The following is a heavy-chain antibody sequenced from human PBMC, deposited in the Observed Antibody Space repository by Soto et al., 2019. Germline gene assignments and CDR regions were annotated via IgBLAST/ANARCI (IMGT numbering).Heavy chain of an antibody. V-gene: IGHV4-39*07. Sequence: SETLSLTCTVSGGSISSSSYYWGWIRQPPGKGLEWIGSIYYSGSTYYNPSLKSRVTISVDTSKNQFSLKLSSVTAADTAVYYCARVLLSDRDQGGDAFDIWGQGTMVTVSS. CDR1: GGSISSSSYY. J-gene: IGHJ3*02. CDR2: IYYSGST. CDR3: ARVLLSDRDQGGDAFDI. D-gene: IGHD2-21*02.